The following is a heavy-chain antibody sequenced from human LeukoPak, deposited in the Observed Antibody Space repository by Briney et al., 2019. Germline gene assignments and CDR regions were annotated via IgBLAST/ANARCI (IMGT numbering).Heavy chain of an antibody. CDR1: GGSITSYY. J-gene: IGHJ4*02. CDR2: IYNSGST. D-gene: IGHD3-16*01. V-gene: IGHV4-4*07. CDR3: ARVGDYALKD. Sequence: SETLSLTCTVSGGSITSYYWSWLRQPAGKGLEWIGRIYNSGSTNYNPSLKSRVTMSVDASKNQFSLKLSSVTAADTAVYYCARVGDYALKDWGQGTLVTVSS.